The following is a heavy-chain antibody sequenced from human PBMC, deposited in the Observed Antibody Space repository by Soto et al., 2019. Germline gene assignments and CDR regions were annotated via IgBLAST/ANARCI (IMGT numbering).Heavy chain of an antibody. V-gene: IGHV3-21*01. D-gene: IGHD2-21*01. CDR2: ISSSSSFR. Sequence: GGGPKLSLAPFRFTFTNPKKNLVRPAPGEGLEWVSSISSSSSFRNYADSVKGRFSISRDNDKNLVYLQMDSLRAEDTAVYYCARDPPLSVLVVVATDDFWGQGTLVTVSS. CDR1: RFTFTNPK. J-gene: IGHJ4*02. CDR3: ARDPPLSVLVVVATDDF.